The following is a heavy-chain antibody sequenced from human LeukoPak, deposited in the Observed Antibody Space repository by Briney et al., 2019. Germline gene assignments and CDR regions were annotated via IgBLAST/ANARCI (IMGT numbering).Heavy chain of an antibody. D-gene: IGHD4-23*01. CDR2: IWSDGRTK. Sequence: GGSLRLSCTASGFTFSSYGMHWVRQAPGEGLEWVAVIWSDGRTKDYADSVKGRFTISRDNSENTLYLQMNSLRAEDTAVYYCATDSGGSPFDYWGQGTLVTVSS. V-gene: IGHV3-33*01. CDR1: GFTFSSYG. J-gene: IGHJ4*02. CDR3: ATDSGGSPFDY.